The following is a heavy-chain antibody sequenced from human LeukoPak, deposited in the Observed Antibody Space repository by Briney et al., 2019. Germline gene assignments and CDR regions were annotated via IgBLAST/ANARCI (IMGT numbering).Heavy chain of an antibody. Sequence: PSETLSLTCTASGGSISTSSYHWGWLRQSPGQGLEWIGGFYYSGGTCYNPSLKSRLTIPVDTSKNQFSLKLSSVTAADTAVYYCARLTAYYYMDVWGKGTTVTVSS. J-gene: IGHJ6*03. CDR2: FYYSGGT. CDR1: GGSISTSSYH. V-gene: IGHV4-39*07. D-gene: IGHD5-18*01. CDR3: ARLTAYYYMDV.